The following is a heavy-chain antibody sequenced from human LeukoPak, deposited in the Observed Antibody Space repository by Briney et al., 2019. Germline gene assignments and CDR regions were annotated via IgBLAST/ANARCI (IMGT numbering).Heavy chain of an antibody. V-gene: IGHV3-21*01. J-gene: IGHJ4*02. CDR2: ISSSSSYI. D-gene: IGHD3-22*01. CDR3: ARLPDYYDSSGINWVYFDY. Sequence: GGSLRLSCAASGFTFSSYGMNWVRQAPGKGLEWVSSISSSSSYIYYADSVKGRFTISRDNAKNSLYLQMNSLRAEDTAVYYCARLPDYYDSSGINWVYFDYWGQGTLVTVSS. CDR1: GFTFSSYG.